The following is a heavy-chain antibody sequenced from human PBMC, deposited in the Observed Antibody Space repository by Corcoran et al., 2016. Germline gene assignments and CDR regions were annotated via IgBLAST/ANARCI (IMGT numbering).Heavy chain of an antibody. D-gene: IGHD3-16*01. CDR1: GFTFRSYS. CDR2: ISSGSSTI. J-gene: IGHJ6*02. Sequence: EVQLVESGGGLEQPGGSLRLSCVASGFTFRSYSMNWVRQAPGKGLEWISYISSGSSTIYYADYVKGRFTIYRDNARNSLYLQMISLRDEDAAVYYCAGYGAGGYDSVYGLDVWGQGTTVTVSS. V-gene: IGHV3-48*02. CDR3: AGYGAGGYDSVYGLDV.